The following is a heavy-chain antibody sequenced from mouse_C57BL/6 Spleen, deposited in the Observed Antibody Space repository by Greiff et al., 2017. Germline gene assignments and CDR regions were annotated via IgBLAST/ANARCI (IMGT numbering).Heavy chain of an antibody. V-gene: IGHV1-52*01. CDR2: IDPSDSET. Sequence: QVHVKQPGAELVRPGSSVKLSCKASGYTFTSYWMHWVKQRPIQGLEWIGNIDPSDSETHYNQKFKDKATLTVDKSSSTAYMQLSSLTSEDSAVYYCARREDYGSSPSFAYWGQVTLVTVSA. D-gene: IGHD1-1*01. J-gene: IGHJ3*01. CDR3: ARREDYGSSPSFAY. CDR1: GYTFTSYW.